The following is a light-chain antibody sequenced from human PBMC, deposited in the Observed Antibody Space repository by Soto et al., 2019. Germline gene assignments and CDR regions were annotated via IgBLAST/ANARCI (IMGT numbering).Light chain of an antibody. V-gene: IGKV1-5*03. Sequence: DIQMTQSPSTLSGSVGDRVTITCRVSQTISSWLAWCQQKPGKAPKLLIYKASTLKSGVPSRFSCSGSGTEFTLTISSLQPDDFATYYCQQYNSYSRTFGPGTKVDIK. J-gene: IGKJ1*01. CDR2: KAS. CDR3: QQYNSYSRT. CDR1: QTISSW.